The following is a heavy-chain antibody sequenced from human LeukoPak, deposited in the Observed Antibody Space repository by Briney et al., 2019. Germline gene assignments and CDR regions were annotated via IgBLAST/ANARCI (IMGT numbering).Heavy chain of an antibody. J-gene: IGHJ4*02. CDR1: GGTFSSYA. V-gene: IGHV1-69*13. D-gene: IGHD3-9*01. CDR3: ARGGFVGNTDILTGYGY. CDR2: IIPIFGTA. Sequence: SVKVSCKASGGTFSSYAISWVRQAPGQGLEWMGGIIPIFGTANYAQKFQGRVTITADESTSTAYMELSSLRSEDTAVYYCARGGFVGNTDILTGYGYWGEGTLVTVSS.